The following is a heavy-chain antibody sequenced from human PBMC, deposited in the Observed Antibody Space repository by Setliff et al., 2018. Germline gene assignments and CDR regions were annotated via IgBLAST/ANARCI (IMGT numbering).Heavy chain of an antibody. J-gene: IGHJ4*02. Sequence: ASVKVSCKASGYTFTNYGITWVRQAPGQGLEWMGWINPDSGDTHSPQKFQGRVTMTRDTSMSTAYMELSSLRSDDTAVYYCARQPMDTIMVTFDYWGQGILVTVSS. CDR3: ARQPMDTIMVTFDY. D-gene: IGHD5-12*01. CDR2: INPDSGDT. V-gene: IGHV1-2*02. CDR1: GYTFTNYG.